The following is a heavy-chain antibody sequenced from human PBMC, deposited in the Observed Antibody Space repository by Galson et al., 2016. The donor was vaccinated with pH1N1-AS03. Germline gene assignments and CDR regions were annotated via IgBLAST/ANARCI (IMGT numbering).Heavy chain of an antibody. V-gene: IGHV3-33*01. CDR3: TRSAPRGGHEPFDF. CDR1: GFTLTNYG. Sequence: SLRLSCAASGFTLTNYGMHWVRQSPGKGLEWVAIVWNAGGNKFYADSVKGRFTISRDSSENTLYLDMNNLRVDDTAVYFCTRSAPRGGHEPFDFWGQGTLVTVSP. J-gene: IGHJ4*02. D-gene: IGHD5-12*01. CDR2: VWNAGGNK.